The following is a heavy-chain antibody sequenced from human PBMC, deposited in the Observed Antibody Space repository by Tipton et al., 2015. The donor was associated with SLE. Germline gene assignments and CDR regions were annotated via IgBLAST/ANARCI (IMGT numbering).Heavy chain of an antibody. J-gene: IGHJ3*02. V-gene: IGHV4-38-2*01. CDR2: INHSGST. CDR3: ARAGGHNYDSSGYHSEAFDI. CDR1: GYSISSGYY. D-gene: IGHD3-22*01. Sequence: GLVKPSETLSLTCAVSGYSISSGYYWGWIRQPPGKGLECIGEINHSGSTNYNPSLKSRVTISVDTFKNQFSLRLSSVTAADTAVYYCARAGGHNYDSSGYHSEAFDIWGQGTMVTVSS.